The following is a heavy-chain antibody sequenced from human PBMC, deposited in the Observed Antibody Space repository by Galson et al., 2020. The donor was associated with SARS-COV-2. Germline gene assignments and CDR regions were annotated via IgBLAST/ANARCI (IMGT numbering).Heavy chain of an antibody. Sequence: GESLKISCAASGFTFSSYAMHWVRQAPGKGLEWVAVISYDGSNKYYADSVKGRFTISRDNSKNTLYLQMNSLRAEDTAVYYCASSLLRYFDPLDYWGQGTTVTGS. CDR3: ASSLLRYFDPLDY. CDR2: ISYDGSNK. J-gene: IGHJ6*02. D-gene: IGHD3-9*01. CDR1: GFTFSSYA. V-gene: IGHV3-30*04.